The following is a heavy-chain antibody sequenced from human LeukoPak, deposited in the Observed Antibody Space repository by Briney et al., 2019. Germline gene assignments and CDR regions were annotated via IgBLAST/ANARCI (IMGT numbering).Heavy chain of an antibody. D-gene: IGHD3-10*01. CDR2: TNLSGGST. V-gene: IGHV1-46*01. Sequence: ASVKVSCKASGYTFTSYYMYWVRQAPGQGLGWMGITNLSGGSTSYSQRFQGRVSISRDTSKTRVYMELNSLRSEDTAVYYCARAVYYFGSGSYSGYYGMDVWGQGTTVTVSS. CDR1: GYTFTSYY. J-gene: IGHJ6*02. CDR3: ARAVYYFGSGSYSGYYGMDV.